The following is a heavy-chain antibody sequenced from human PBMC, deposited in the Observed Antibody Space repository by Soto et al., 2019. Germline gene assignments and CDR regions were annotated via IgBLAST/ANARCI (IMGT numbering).Heavy chain of an antibody. V-gene: IGHV1-69*13. Sequence: ASVKVSCKASGGTFSSYAISWVRQAPGQGLEWMGGIIPIFGTANYAQKFQGRVTITADESTSTAYMELSSLRSEDTAVYYCARGPIRFSESSYYYYGMDVWGQGTTVTVSS. CDR2: IIPIFGTA. J-gene: IGHJ6*02. CDR3: ARGPIRFSESSYYYYGMDV. CDR1: GGTFSSYA. D-gene: IGHD3-3*01.